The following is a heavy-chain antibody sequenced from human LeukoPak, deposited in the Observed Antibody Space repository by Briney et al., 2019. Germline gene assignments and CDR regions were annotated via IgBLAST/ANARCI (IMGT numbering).Heavy chain of an antibody. CDR2: FDPEDGET. D-gene: IGHD3-16*02. J-gene: IGHJ4*02. Sequence: GASVKVSCKXSGCTLTELSMHWVRQTPGKGLEWMGGFDPEDGETIYAQKFQGRVTMTEDTSTDTAYMELSSLRSEDTAVYYCATDRAFGGVIVIPPLGYWGQGTLVTVSS. CDR3: ATDRAFGGVIVIPPLGY. CDR1: GCTLTELS. V-gene: IGHV1-24*01.